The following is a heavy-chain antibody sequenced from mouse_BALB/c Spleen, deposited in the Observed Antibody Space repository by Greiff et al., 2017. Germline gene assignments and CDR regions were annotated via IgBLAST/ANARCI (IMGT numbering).Heavy chain of an antibody. Sequence: VKLQESGAELVKPGASVKMSCKAFGYTFTTYPIEWMKQNHGKSLEWIGNFHPYNDDTKYNEKFKGKAKLTVEKSSSTVYLELSRLTSDDSAVYYCARRNRYWYFDVWGAGTTVTVSS. J-gene: IGHJ1*01. CDR3: ARRNRYWYFDV. CDR2: FHPYNDDT. V-gene: IGHV1-47*01. CDR1: GYTFTTYP. D-gene: IGHD2-14*01.